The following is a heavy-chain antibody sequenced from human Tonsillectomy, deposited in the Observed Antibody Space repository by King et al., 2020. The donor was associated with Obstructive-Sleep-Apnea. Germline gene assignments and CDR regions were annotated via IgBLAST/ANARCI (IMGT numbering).Heavy chain of an antibody. D-gene: IGHD2-21*02. V-gene: IGHV3-30-3*01. J-gene: IGHJ1*01. CDR3: ARRGVVATALSTSSQALEYFQY. CDR2: ISYDGSNK. CDR1: GFTFNSCA. Sequence: VQLVESGGGVVQPGRSLRLSCAASGFTFNSCAMHWVRQAPGKGLEWVAVISYDGSNKYYSDSVKGRFTISRDNSKNTLYLQMNSLRAEDTAVYYCARRGVVATALSTSSQALEYFQYWGQGTLVTVSS.